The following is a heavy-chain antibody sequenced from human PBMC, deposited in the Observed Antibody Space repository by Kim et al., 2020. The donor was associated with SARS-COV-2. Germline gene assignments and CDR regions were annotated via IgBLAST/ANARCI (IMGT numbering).Heavy chain of an antibody. CDR2: IYYSGST. CDR3: ARERPTDIVVVVAATPDAFDI. J-gene: IGHJ3*02. D-gene: IGHD2-15*01. CDR1: GGSISSGGYY. V-gene: IGHV4-31*03. Sequence: SETLSLTCTVSGGSISSGGYYWSWIRQHPGKGLEWIGYIYYSGSTYYNPSLKSRVTISVDTSKNQFSLKLSSVTAADTAVYYCARERPTDIVVVVAATPDAFDIWGQGTMVTVSS.